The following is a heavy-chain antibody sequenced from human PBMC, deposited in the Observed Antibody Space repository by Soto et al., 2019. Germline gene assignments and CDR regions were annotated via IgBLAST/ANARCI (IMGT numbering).Heavy chain of an antibody. CDR3: ARDSSGYYYVGYAFDI. D-gene: IGHD3-22*01. CDR2: INPNSGGT. Sequence: QVQLVQSGAEVKKPGASVKVSCKASGYTFTGYYMHWVRQAPGQGLEWMGWINPNSGGTNYAQKFQGWVTMTRDTSISTAYMELGRLRSDDTAVYYCARDSSGYYYVGYAFDIWGQGTMVTVSS. V-gene: IGHV1-2*04. CDR1: GYTFTGYY. J-gene: IGHJ3*02.